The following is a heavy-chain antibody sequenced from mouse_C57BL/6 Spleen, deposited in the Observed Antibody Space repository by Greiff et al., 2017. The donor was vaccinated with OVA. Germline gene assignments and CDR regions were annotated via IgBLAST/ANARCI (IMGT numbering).Heavy chain of an antibody. V-gene: IGHV1-55*01. D-gene: IGHD1-1*01. CDR3: ARGYYYGSGYYAMDY. J-gene: IGHJ4*01. CDR1: GYTFTSYW. Sequence: VKLQQPGAELVKPGASVKMSCKASGYTFTSYWITWVKQRPGQGLEWIGDIYPGSGSTNYNEKFKSKATLTVDTSSSTAYMQLSSLTSEDSAVYYCARGYYYGSGYYAMDYWGQGTSVTVSS. CDR2: IYPGSGST.